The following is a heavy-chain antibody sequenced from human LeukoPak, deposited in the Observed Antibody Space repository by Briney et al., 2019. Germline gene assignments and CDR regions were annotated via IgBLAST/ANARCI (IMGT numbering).Heavy chain of an antibody. CDR1: GFTFSSYA. J-gene: IGHJ4*02. D-gene: IGHD2-15*01. CDR2: ISYDGSNK. Sequence: GGSLRLSCAASGFTFSSYAMHWVRQAPGKGLEWVAVISYDGSNKYYADSVKGRFTISRDNSKNTLYLQMNSLRAEDTAVYYCARDRDIVVAVAATFDYWGQGTLVTVSS. CDR3: ARDRDIVVAVAATFDY. V-gene: IGHV3-30-3*01.